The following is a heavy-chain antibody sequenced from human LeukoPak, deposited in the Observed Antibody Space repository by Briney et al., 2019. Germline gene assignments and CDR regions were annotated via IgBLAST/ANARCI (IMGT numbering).Heavy chain of an antibody. CDR1: GVSLDEYY. V-gene: IGHV4-4*07. J-gene: IGHJ3*02. Sequence: PSETLSLACSVSGVSLDEYYWYWIRQSAGKRLEWIGRIYYSGSTNYAPSLKSRVTMSIDTSKRHLSLKLSSVTAADTGFYYCARLNGDGFDIWGQGTKVTVSS. D-gene: IGHD2-8*01. CDR3: ARLNGDGFDI. CDR2: IYYSGST.